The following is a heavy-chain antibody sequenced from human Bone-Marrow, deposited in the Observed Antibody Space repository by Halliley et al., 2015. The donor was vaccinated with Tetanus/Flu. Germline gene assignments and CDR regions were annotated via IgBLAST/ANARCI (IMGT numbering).Heavy chain of an antibody. CDR2: IYYNGST. V-gene: IGHV4-31*03. D-gene: IGHD2-21*02. Sequence: TLSLTCTVSGGSISSGGYYWSWIRQHPGKGLEWIGLIYYNGSTYYNPSLKSRVTISVGTSKNQFSLKLSSVTAADTAVYYCARGLAYCGGDCSGSFDYWGQGTLVTVSS. J-gene: IGHJ4*02. CDR1: GGSISSGGYY. CDR3: ARGLAYCGGDCSGSFDY.